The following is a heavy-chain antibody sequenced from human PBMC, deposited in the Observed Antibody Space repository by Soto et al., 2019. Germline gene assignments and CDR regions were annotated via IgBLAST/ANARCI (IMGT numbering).Heavy chain of an antibody. Sequence: EVQLVESGGGLVKPGGPLRLSCAASGFTFNNGWMSWVRQAPGKGLEWVGRIKSKAAGGTTDYSAPVQGRFTISRDDSKNTVHLQMNSRKTEDTAVYYCTTDSTQPFCDGGPCYPVLTKIHDSWGQGTLVTVSS. J-gene: IGHJ4*02. V-gene: IGHV3-15*01. CDR3: TTDSTQPFCDGGPCYPVLTKIHDS. D-gene: IGHD2-15*01. CDR1: GFTFNNGW. CDR2: IKSKAAGGTT.